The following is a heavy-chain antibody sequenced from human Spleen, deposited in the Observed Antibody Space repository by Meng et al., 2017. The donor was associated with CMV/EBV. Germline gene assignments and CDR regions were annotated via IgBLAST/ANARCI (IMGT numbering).Heavy chain of an antibody. CDR2: IKQDGSEK. Sequence: GESLKISCAAARFTFSSYWMTWVRQAPGKGLEWVANIKQDGSEKYYVDSVKGRFTISRDNAKNSLYLQMNSLRDEDTAVYYCAREQAVAGGAIDYWGQGTLVTVSS. V-gene: IGHV3-7*01. D-gene: IGHD6-19*01. CDR1: RFTFSSYW. CDR3: AREQAVAGGAIDY. J-gene: IGHJ4*02.